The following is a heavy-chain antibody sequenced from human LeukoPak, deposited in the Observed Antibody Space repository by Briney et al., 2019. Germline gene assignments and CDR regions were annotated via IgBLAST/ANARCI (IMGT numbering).Heavy chain of an antibody. D-gene: IGHD3-10*01. CDR1: GFTFSVSW. V-gene: IGHV3-7*01. CDR3: ARKSASGNYPLDY. CDR2: IKYDGSEK. J-gene: IGHJ4*02. Sequence: PGGSLRLSCAASGFTFSVSWMSWVRQAPGKGLEWVANIKYDGSEKYYVDSVKGRFTISRDNAKNSLYLQMNSLRAEDTAVYYCARKSASGNYPLDYWGQGTLVTVSS.